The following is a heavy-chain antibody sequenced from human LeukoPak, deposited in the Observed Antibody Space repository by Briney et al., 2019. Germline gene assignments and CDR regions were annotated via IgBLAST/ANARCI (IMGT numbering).Heavy chain of an antibody. V-gene: IGHV1-2*06. CDR1: GYTFTGYY. Sequence: GASVKVSCKASGYTFTGYYMHWVRQAPGQGLEWMGRINPNSGGTNDAQKFQCRVTMTRDTSISTAYIELSRLRSDDTAVYYCARDLHPITPWLVGGATIDYWGQGTLVTVSS. CDR2: INPNSGGT. D-gene: IGHD3-22*01. CDR3: ARDLHPITPWLVGGATIDY. J-gene: IGHJ4*02.